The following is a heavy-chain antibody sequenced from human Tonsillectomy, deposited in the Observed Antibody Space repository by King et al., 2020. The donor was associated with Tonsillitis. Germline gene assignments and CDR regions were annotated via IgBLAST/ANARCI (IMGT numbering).Heavy chain of an antibody. Sequence: VQLLESGGGLVQPGGSLRLSCAASGFTFSSYAMSWVRQAPGKGLDWVSAISGSAGSTYYADSVKGRFTISRDNSKNTLYLQMNSLRAEDTAIYYCAKEWIAAAGTSPAFDIWGQGTMVTVSS. D-gene: IGHD6-13*01. J-gene: IGHJ3*02. CDR3: AKEWIAAAGTSPAFDI. CDR2: ISGSAGST. CDR1: GFTFSSYA. V-gene: IGHV3-23*01.